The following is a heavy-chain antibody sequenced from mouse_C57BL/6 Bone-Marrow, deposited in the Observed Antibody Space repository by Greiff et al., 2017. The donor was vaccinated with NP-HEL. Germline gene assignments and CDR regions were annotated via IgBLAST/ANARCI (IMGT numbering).Heavy chain of an antibody. J-gene: IGHJ2*01. CDR2: IDPEDGET. CDR3: MVRTSSLFDY. CDR1: GFNITDYY. D-gene: IGHD2-2*01. Sequence: VQLKQSGAELVKPGASVKLSCTASGFNITDYYMHWVKQRTEQGLEWIGRIDPEDGETKYAPKFQGKATITADTSSNTAYLQLSSLTSEDTAVYYGMVRTSSLFDYWGQGTTLTVSS. V-gene: IGHV14-2*01.